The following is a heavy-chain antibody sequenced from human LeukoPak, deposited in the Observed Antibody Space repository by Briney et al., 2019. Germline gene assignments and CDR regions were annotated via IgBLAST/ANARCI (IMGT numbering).Heavy chain of an antibody. D-gene: IGHD2-15*01. CDR1: GFTFSSYA. CDR3: AKDWRRIVVVGPITRHGNYMDV. CDR2: ISYDGSNK. V-gene: IGHV3-30*04. Sequence: GGSLRLSCAASGFTFSSYAMHWVRQAPGKELEWVAVISYDGSNKYYADSVKGRFTISRDNSKNTLYLQMNSLRPEDTAVYYCAKDWRRIVVVGPITRHGNYMDVWGKGTTVTISS. J-gene: IGHJ6*03.